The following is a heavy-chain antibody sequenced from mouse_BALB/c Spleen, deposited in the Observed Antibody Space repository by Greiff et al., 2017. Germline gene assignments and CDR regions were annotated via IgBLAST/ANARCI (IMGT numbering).Heavy chain of an antibody. V-gene: IGHV1S29*02. D-gene: IGHD2-1*01. CDR3: ARSDGNHYYAMDY. J-gene: IGHJ4*01. CDR2: IYPYNGGT. Sequence: EVQLQQSGPELVKPGASVKISCKASGYTFTDYNMHWVKQSHGKSLEWIGYIYPYNGGTGYNQKFKSKATLTVDNSSSTAYMELRSLTSEDSAVYYCARSDGNHYYAMDYWGQGASVTVSS. CDR1: GYTFTDYN.